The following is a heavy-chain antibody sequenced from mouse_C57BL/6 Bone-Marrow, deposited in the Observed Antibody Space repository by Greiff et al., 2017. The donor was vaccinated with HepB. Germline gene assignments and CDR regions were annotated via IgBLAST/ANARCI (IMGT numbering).Heavy chain of an antibody. J-gene: IGHJ4*01. CDR3: SSLPMDY. Sequence: VQLKESGAELVRPGASVKLSCTASGFNIKDDYMHWVKQRPEQGLEWIGWIDPENGDTEYASKFQGKATITADTSSNTAYLQLRSLTSEDTAVYYCSSLPMDYWGQGTSVTVSS. CDR2: IDPENGDT. V-gene: IGHV14-4*01. CDR1: GFNIKDDY.